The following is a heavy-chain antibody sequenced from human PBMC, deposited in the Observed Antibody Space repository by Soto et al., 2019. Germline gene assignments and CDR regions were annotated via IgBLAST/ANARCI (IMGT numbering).Heavy chain of an antibody. J-gene: IGHJ5*02. Sequence: QVQLVQSGAEVKKPGSSVRVSCRTSGGTFKNYGFSWVRQAPGQGLEWMGGIIPMYGIANYGQIFQGRLTITADESTNTAYMDLSSLKSEDTAVYYCAGELGGTGLHLWGQGTQVTVSS. D-gene: IGHD3-9*01. CDR3: AGELGGTGLHL. V-gene: IGHV1-69*12. CDR2: IIPMYGIA. CDR1: GGTFKNYG.